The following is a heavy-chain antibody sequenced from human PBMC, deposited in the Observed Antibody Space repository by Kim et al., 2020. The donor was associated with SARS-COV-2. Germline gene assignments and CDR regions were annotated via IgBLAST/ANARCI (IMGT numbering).Heavy chain of an antibody. J-gene: IGHJ4*02. V-gene: IGHV3-48*04. D-gene: IGHD2-15*01. CDR3: ARVFTRSVVPPDY. CDR2: ISSSSSTI. Sequence: GGSLRLSCAASGFTFSSYSMNWVRQAPGKGLEWVSYISSSSSTIYYADSVKGRFTISRDNAKNSLYLQMNSLRAEDTAVYYCARVFTRSVVPPDYWGQGTLVTVSS. CDR1: GFTFSSYS.